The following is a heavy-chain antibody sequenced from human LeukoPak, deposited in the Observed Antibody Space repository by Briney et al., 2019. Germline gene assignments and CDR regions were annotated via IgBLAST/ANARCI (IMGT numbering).Heavy chain of an antibody. CDR1: GFTLSSYS. Sequence: PGGSLRLSCAASGFTLSSYSMNWVRQAPGKGLEWVSYISSSSSTIYYADSVKGRFTISRDNAKNSLYLQMNSLRDEDTAVYYCAREGEYSSGYHSFDYWGQGTLVTVSS. CDR2: ISSSSSTI. V-gene: IGHV3-48*02. CDR3: AREGEYSSGYHSFDY. D-gene: IGHD3-22*01. J-gene: IGHJ4*02.